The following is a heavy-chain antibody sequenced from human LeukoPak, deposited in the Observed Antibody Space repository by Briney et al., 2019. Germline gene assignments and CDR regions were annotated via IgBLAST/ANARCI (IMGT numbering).Heavy chain of an antibody. Sequence: SETLSLTCAVYGGSFSGYYWSWIRQPPGKGLEWIGAINHSGSTNYNPSLKSRLHISVDTSNNHSSLKLSSLTAADPAVYYCARYYYYDSSGYYLFRDDAFDIWGQGTMVTVSS. V-gene: IGHV4-34*01. D-gene: IGHD3-22*01. CDR1: GGSFSGYY. CDR2: INHSGST. CDR3: ARYYYYDSSGYYLFRDDAFDI. J-gene: IGHJ3*02.